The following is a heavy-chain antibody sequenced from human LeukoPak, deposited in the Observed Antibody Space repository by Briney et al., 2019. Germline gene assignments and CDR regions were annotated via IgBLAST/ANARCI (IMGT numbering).Heavy chain of an antibody. CDR1: GFTFSDYW. Sequence: PGGSLRLSCAVSGFTFSDYWLTWVRQAPGKGLEWVDYIKPDGSERYHVDSVKGRFTISRDNAKNSLYLQMNSLRVEDTAVYYCASYLYWWSDLGYWGQGTLVTVSA. CDR3: ASYLYWWSDLGY. D-gene: IGHD2-8*02. V-gene: IGHV3-7*01. CDR2: IKPDGSER. J-gene: IGHJ4*02.